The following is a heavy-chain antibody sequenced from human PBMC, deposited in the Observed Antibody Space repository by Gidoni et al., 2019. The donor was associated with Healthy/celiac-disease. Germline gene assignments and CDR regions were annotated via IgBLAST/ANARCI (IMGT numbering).Heavy chain of an antibody. CDR1: GGSFSGYY. CDR3: ARVRVITLYYYYGMDV. CDR2: INHSGST. J-gene: IGHJ6*02. Sequence: QLQLQQWGSGLLQPSETLSLTCAVYGGSFSGYYWSWIRQPPGKGLEWIGEINHSGSTNYNPSLKSRVTISVDTSKNQFSLKLSSVTAADTAVYYCARVRVITLYYYYGMDVWGQGTTVTVSS. D-gene: IGHD3-22*01. V-gene: IGHV4-34*01.